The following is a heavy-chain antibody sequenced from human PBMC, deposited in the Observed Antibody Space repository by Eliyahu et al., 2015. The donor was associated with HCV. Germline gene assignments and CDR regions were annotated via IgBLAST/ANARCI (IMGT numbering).Heavy chain of an antibody. D-gene: IGHD2-21*01. V-gene: IGHV1-18*01. CDR3: ARRVSIVVGDWYFDL. J-gene: IGHJ2*01. CDR1: GYSFTSYG. Sequence: QVQLVQSGAEVKKPGASVKVSCKASGYSFTSYGISWVRQAPGQGLEWMGWISPYNANTNYAQKLQGRVTMTTDTSTSTAYMELKSLRSDDTAVYYCARRVSIVVGDWYFDLWGRGTLVTVSS. CDR2: ISPYNANT.